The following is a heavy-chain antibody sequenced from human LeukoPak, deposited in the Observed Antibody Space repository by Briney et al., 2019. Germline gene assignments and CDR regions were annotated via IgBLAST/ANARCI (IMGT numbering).Heavy chain of an antibody. CDR1: GFIFSSYS. Sequence: GGSLRLSCAASGFIFSSYSVNWVRQAPGKGLEWVSSISSSSYIYYADSVKGRFTISRDNAKNSLYLQMNSLRAEDTAVYYCARGFPAFDIWGQGTMVTVSS. CDR3: ARGFPAFDI. D-gene: IGHD3-10*01. V-gene: IGHV3-21*01. J-gene: IGHJ3*02. CDR2: ISSSSYI.